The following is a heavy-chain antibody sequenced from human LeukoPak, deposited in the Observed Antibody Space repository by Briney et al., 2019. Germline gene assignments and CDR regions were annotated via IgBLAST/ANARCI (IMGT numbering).Heavy chain of an antibody. CDR1: GGSISSYY. CDR3: ARVREPGFGELLYFDY. CDR2: IYYSGST. V-gene: IGHV4-59*01. Sequence: SETLSLTCTVSGGSISSYYWSWIRQPPGKGLEWIGYIYYSGSTNYNPSPKSRVTISVDTSKNQFSLKLSSVTAADTAVYYCARVREPGFGELLYFDYWGQGTLVTVSS. J-gene: IGHJ4*02. D-gene: IGHD3-10*01.